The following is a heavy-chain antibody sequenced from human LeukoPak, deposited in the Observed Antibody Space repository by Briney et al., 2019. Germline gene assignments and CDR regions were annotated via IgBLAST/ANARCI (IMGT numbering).Heavy chain of an antibody. CDR2: IHYGGSA. J-gene: IGHJ4*02. CDR1: GASISSTSYY. V-gene: IGHV4-39*01. D-gene: IGHD3-22*01. Sequence: SETLSLTCTVFGASISSTSYYWGWIRQPPEKGLQWIGSIHYGGSAYYNPSLKSRITISVDTSKNQFSLKLSSVTATDTAVYYCARLTFYYDGSGYYFDYWGQGTLVTVSS. CDR3: ARLTFYYDGSGYYFDY.